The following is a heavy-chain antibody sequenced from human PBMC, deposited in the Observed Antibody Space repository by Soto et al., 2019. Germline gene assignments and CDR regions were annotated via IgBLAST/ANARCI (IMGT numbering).Heavy chain of an antibody. Sequence: SETLSLTCAVYGGSFSGYYWSWIRQPPGKGLEWIGEINHSGSTNYNPSLKSRVTISVDTSKNQFSLKLSSVTAADTAVYYCARGTLPDCSSTSCYDGRREYYFDYWGQGTLVTVSS. V-gene: IGHV4-34*01. CDR1: GGSFSGYY. J-gene: IGHJ4*02. CDR3: ARGTLPDCSSTSCYDGRREYYFDY. CDR2: INHSGST. D-gene: IGHD2-2*01.